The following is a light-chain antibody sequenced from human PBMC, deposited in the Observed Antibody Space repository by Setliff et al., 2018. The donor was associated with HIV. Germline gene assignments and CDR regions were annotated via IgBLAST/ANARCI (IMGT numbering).Light chain of an antibody. CDR2: DVS. CDR3: NSYTGSNNYVV. V-gene: IGLV2-14*03. CDR1: SSDVGGYNY. J-gene: IGLJ2*01. Sequence: QSVLTQPASVSGSPGQAITISCTGTSSDVGGYNYVSWYQQHPGKAPKLMIYDVSIRPSGVSNRFSGSKSGNTASLTISGLRTEDEADYYCNSYTGSNNYVVFGGGTQLTVL.